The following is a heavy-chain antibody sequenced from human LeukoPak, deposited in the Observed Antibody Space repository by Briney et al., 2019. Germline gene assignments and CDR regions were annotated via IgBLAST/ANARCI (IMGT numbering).Heavy chain of an antibody. CDR1: GGSISSYH. D-gene: IGHD3-10*01. J-gene: IGHJ5*02. CDR2: IYYSGST. V-gene: IGHV4-59*01. CDR3: ARGGYYGSGNDFRFDP. Sequence: RSSETLSLTCTVSGGSISSYHWSWIRQPPGKGLEWIGYIYYSGSTNYKPSLKSRVTISVDTSKNQFSLKLSSVTAADTAVYYCARGGYYGSGNDFRFDPWGQGTLVTVSS.